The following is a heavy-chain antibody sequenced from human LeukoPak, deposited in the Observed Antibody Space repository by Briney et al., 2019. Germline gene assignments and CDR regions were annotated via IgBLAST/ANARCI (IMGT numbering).Heavy chain of an antibody. CDR2: IRAYNGNT. D-gene: IGHD3-10*01. CDR3: ARDPYYYGSGSYYKPSFDY. Sequence: ASVKVSRKSSGYTFTNYGIRWVRQAPGQGLAWVGWIRAYNGNTNSAQKLQGRVTMTTDTSTSTAYMELRSMRSDGTAVYYCARDPYYYGSGSYYKPSFDYWGQGTLVTVSS. V-gene: IGHV1-18*01. J-gene: IGHJ4*02. CDR1: GYTFTNYG.